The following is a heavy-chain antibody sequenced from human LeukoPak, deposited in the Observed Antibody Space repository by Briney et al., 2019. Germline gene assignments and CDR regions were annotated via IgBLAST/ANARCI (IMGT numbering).Heavy chain of an antibody. J-gene: IGHJ4*02. D-gene: IGHD3-22*01. Sequence: GGSLRLSCAASGFTFSSYAMHWVRQAPGKGLEWVAVISYDGSNKYYADSVKGRFTISRDNSKNTLYLQMNSLRAEDTAVYYCARDGDYYDSSGYYDYWGQGTLVTVSS. V-gene: IGHV3-30*04. CDR1: GFTFSSYA. CDR3: ARDGDYYDSSGYYDY. CDR2: ISYDGSNK.